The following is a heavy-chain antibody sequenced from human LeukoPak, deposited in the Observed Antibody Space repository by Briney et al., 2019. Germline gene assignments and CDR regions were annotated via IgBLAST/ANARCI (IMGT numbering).Heavy chain of an antibody. CDR3: ARDFRYCSGGSCYELAYYYYYMDV. J-gene: IGHJ6*03. CDR1: GYTFTGYY. V-gene: IGHV1-2*02. D-gene: IGHD2-15*01. CDR2: INPNSGGT. Sequence: RASVKVFCKASGYTFTGYYMHWVRQAPGQGLEWMGWINPNSGGTNYAQKFQGRVTMTRDTSISTAYMELSRLRSDDTAVYYCARDFRYCSGGSCYELAYYYYYMDVWGKGTTVTISS.